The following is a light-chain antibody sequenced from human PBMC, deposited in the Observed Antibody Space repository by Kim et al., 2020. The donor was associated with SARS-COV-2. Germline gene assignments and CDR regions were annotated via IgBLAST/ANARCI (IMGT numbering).Light chain of an antibody. CDR1: QSVSTY. V-gene: IGKV3-11*01. CDR3: QQRRNWPPMYT. J-gene: IGKJ2*01. CDR2: DAS. Sequence: PGERATLSCRASQSVSTYLAWYQQKPGQAPRLLIYDASNRATGIPARFSGSGSGTDFTLTISSLEPEDYAVYYCQQRRNWPPMYTFGQGTKLEI.